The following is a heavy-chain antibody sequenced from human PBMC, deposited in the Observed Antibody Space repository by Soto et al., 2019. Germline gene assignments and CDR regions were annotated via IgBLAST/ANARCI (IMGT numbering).Heavy chain of an antibody. D-gene: IGHD3-10*01. CDR3: TKDRIIMIRGVLIFHY. Sequence: QVQLVQSGAEVRRPGASVKLSCKAFGYTFTNYALHWVRQAPGQGPEWMGWINPDNGNTKYSQKFQGRPTITRDTSASTASMELDSLTSDDTAVYYCTKDRIIMIRGVLIFHYWGQGALVTVSS. CDR1: GYTFTNYA. CDR2: INPDNGNT. J-gene: IGHJ4*02. V-gene: IGHV1-3*01.